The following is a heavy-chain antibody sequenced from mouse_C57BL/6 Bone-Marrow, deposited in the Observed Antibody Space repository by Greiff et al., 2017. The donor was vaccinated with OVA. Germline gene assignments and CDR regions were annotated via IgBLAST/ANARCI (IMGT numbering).Heavy chain of an antibody. J-gene: IGHJ2*01. CDR2: ISSGGSYT. CDR3: ARHYYGSSYY. D-gene: IGHD1-1*01. Sequence: EVMLVESGGDLVKPGGSLKLSCAASGFTFSSYGMSWVRQTPDKRLEWVATISSGGSYTYYPDSVKGRFTISRDNAKNPLYLQMSSLKSEDTAMYYCARHYYGSSYYWGQGTTLTVSS. CDR1: GFTFSSYG. V-gene: IGHV5-6*01.